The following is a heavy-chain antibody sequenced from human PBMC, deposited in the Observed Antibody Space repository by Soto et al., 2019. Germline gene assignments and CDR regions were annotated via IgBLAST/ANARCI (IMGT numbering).Heavy chain of an antibody. Sequence: GGSLRLSCAASGFTFSSYAMHWVRQAPGKGLEWVAVISYDGSNKYYADSVKGRFTISRDNSKNTLYLQMNSLRAEDTAVYYCAYSGYGYFDYWGQGTLVTVSS. J-gene: IGHJ4*02. CDR3: AYSGYGYFDY. V-gene: IGHV3-30-3*01. CDR2: ISYDGSNK. D-gene: IGHD5-12*01. CDR1: GFTFSSYA.